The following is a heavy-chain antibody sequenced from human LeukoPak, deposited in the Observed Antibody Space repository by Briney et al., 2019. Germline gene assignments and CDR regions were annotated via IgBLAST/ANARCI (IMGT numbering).Heavy chain of an antibody. CDR2: INSEGSTI. Sequence: GGSLRLSCAGSGITFSTYWMHWVRQAPGKGLVWVSRINSEGSTISYADSVKGRFTISRDNAKNTLFLQMNSLRAKDTAVYYCARISSDSISYYDHWGQGTLVTVSS. V-gene: IGHV3-74*01. CDR3: ARISSDSISYYDH. CDR1: GITFSTYW. J-gene: IGHJ4*02. D-gene: IGHD3-22*01.